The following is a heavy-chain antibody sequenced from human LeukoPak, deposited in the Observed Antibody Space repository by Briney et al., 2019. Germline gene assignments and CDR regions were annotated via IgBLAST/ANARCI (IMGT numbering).Heavy chain of an antibody. D-gene: IGHD6-13*01. CDR1: GGSISSYY. Sequence: SGTLSLTCTVSGGSISSYYWSWIRQPPGKGLEWIGYIYYSGSTNYNPSLKSRVTISVDTSKNQFSLKLSSVTAADTAVYYCARAIAAAGTWLPNWFDPWGQGTLVTVSS. V-gene: IGHV4-59*01. CDR2: IYYSGST. J-gene: IGHJ5*02. CDR3: ARAIAAAGTWLPNWFDP.